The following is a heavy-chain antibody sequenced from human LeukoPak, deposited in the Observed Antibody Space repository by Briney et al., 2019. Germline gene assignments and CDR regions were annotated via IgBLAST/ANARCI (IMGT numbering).Heavy chain of an antibody. Sequence: GGSLRLSCAASGFTFSSYSMNWVRQAPGKGLEWVSSISSSSSYIYYADSVKGRFTISRDNAKNSLYLQMNSLRAEDTAVYYCASAMLGGSYFDYWGQGTLVTVSS. CDR3: ASAMLGGSYFDY. J-gene: IGHJ4*02. D-gene: IGHD1-26*01. CDR2: ISSSSSYI. CDR1: GFTFSSYS. V-gene: IGHV3-21*01.